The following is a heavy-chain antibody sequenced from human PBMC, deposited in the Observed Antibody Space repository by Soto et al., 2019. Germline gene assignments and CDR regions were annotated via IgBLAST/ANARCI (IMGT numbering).Heavy chain of an antibody. V-gene: IGHV4-30-4*06. J-gene: IGHJ6*02. Sequence: PGKGLEWIGYIYYSGSTYYNPSLKSRVTISVDTSKNQFSLKLSSVTAADTAVYYCARDNKGGSYYVYYYYGMDVWGQGTTVTVSS. D-gene: IGHD1-26*01. CDR3: ARDNKGGSYYVYYYYGMDV. CDR2: IYYSGST.